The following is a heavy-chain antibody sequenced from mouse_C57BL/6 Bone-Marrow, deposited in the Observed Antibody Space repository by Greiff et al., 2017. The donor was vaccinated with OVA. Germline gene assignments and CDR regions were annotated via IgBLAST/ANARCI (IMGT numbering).Heavy chain of an antibody. CDR3: ARSGLLPPFDY. Sequence: SGAELVRPGTSVKVSCKASGYAFTNYLIEWVKQRPGQGLEWIGVINPGSGGTNYNEKFKGKATLTADKSSSTAYMQLSSLTSEDSAVYFCARSGLLPPFDYWGQGTTLTVSS. CDR1: GYAFTNYL. V-gene: IGHV1-54*01. D-gene: IGHD2-3*01. J-gene: IGHJ2*01. CDR2: INPGSGGT.